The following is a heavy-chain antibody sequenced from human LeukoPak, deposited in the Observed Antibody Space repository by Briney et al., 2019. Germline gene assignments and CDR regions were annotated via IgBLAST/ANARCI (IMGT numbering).Heavy chain of an antibody. J-gene: IGHJ5*02. CDR2: INPNSGGT. V-gene: IGHV1-2*02. CDR1: GYTFTGYY. CDR3: ARALDIVVVPALHWFDP. D-gene: IGHD2-2*01. Sequence: ASVKVSCKASGYTFTGYYMHWVRQAPGQGLEWMGWINPNSGGTNYPQKFQGRVTMTRDTSISTAYMELSRLRSDDTAVYYCARALDIVVVPALHWFDPWGQGTLVTVSS.